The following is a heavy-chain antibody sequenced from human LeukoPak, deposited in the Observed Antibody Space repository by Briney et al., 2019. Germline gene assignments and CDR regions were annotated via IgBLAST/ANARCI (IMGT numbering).Heavy chain of an antibody. J-gene: IGHJ6*03. D-gene: IGHD6-6*01. Sequence: ASVKVSCKASGYTFTSYYMHWVRQAPGQGLEWMGIINPSGGSTSYAQKFQGRVTMTRDTSTSTVYMELSSLRSEDTAVYYCARDRGSSSGPANYYYYYYMDVWGKGTTVTVSS. CDR1: GYTFTSYY. CDR2: INPSGGST. V-gene: IGHV1-46*01. CDR3: ARDRGSSSGPANYYYYYYMDV.